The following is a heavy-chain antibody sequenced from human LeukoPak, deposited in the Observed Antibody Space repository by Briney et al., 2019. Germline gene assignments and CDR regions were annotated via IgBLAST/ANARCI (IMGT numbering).Heavy chain of an antibody. Sequence: ASVKVSCKASGYTFTSYDINWVRQATGQGLEWMGWMNPNSGNTGYAQKFQGRVTMTRNTSISTAYMELSSLRSEDTAVYYCARARLEIAMTDHYYFDYWGQGTLVTVSS. V-gene: IGHV1-8*01. D-gene: IGHD6-19*01. CDR1: GYTFTSYD. J-gene: IGHJ4*02. CDR2: MNPNSGNT. CDR3: ARARLEIAMTDHYYFDY.